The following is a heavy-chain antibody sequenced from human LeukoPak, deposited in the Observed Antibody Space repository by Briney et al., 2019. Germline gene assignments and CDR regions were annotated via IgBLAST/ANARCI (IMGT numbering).Heavy chain of an antibody. V-gene: IGHV4-39*01. D-gene: IGHD2-15*01. Sequence: SETLSLTCTVSGGSISSSSYYWGWIRQPPGKGLEWIGSIYYSGSIYYNPSLKSRLTICVDTSKNQFSLKLSSVTAADTAVYYCARQVRFCSGGYYYQYLDIWGQGTMVTVSS. CDR3: ARQVRFCSGGYYYQYLDI. J-gene: IGHJ3*02. CDR1: GGSISSSSYY. CDR2: IYYSGSI.